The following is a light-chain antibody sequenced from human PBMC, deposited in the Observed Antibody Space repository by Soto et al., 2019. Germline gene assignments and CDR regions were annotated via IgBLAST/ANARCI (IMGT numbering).Light chain of an antibody. Sequence: EIVLTQSPATLSLSPGERATLSCMASQSVTPFLSWYQQKPGQAPRLLIYDASDRAPGIPARFSGSGSATDFTLTINNLEPEDFAVYYCQQRSNWPPSITFGQGTRLEIK. J-gene: IGKJ5*01. CDR3: QQRSNWPPSIT. V-gene: IGKV3-11*01. CDR2: DAS. CDR1: QSVTPF.